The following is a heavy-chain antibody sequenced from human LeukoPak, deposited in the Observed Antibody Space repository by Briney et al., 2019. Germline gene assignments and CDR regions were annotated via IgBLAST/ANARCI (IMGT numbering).Heavy chain of an antibody. CDR2: IYYSGST. D-gene: IGHD2-2*01. Sequence: PSETLSLTCTVSGGSISSYYWSWIRQPPGKGLEWIGYIYYSGSTNYNRSLKSRVTISVDTSKNQFSLKLSSVTAADTAVYYCARLGYLDAFDIWGQGTMVTVSS. V-gene: IGHV4-59*08. CDR1: GGSISSYY. J-gene: IGHJ3*02. CDR3: ARLGYLDAFDI.